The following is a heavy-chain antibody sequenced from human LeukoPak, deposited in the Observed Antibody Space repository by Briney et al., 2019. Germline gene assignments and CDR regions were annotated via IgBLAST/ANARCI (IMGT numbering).Heavy chain of an antibody. CDR3: ALVVYYYGSGSYSPFDY. Sequence: GGSLRLSCAASGFTFSSYSMNWVRQAPGKGLEWVSSISSSSCYIYYADSVKGRLTISRDNAKNSLYLQMNSLRAEDTAVYYCALVVYYYGSGSYSPFDYWGQGTLVTVSS. CDR2: ISSSSCYI. CDR1: GFTFSSYS. D-gene: IGHD3-10*01. J-gene: IGHJ4*02. V-gene: IGHV3-21*01.